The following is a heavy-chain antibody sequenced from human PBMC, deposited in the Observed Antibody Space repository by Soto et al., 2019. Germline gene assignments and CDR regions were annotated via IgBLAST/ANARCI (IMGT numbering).Heavy chain of an antibody. V-gene: IGHV4-30-2*01. CDR3: ARERLWFEEFPYFAY. J-gene: IGHJ4*02. CDR1: GGSISSGGYS. CDR2: IYHSGST. D-gene: IGHD3-10*01. Sequence: QLQLQESGSGLVKPSQTLSLTCAVSGGSISSGGYSWSWIRQPPGKGLEWIGYIYHSGSTYYNPSLKSRVTRSVDRSKNQFSRKLSSVTAADTAVYYCARERLWFEEFPYFAYWGQGTLVTVSS.